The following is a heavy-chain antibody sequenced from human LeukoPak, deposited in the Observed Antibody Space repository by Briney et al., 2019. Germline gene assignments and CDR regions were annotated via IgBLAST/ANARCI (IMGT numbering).Heavy chain of an antibody. CDR2: ISADGSTT. J-gene: IGHJ4*02. CDR1: GFSFSSYW. CDR3: TRDFDFSSAI. D-gene: IGHD3-3*01. Sequence: GGSLRLSCAASGFSFSSYWMHWVRQAPGKGLVWVSRISADGSTTGHADSVKGRFTTSRDNAENTLFLQMNSLRAEDTAVYYCTRDFDFSSAIWGQGTLVTVSS. V-gene: IGHV3-74*01.